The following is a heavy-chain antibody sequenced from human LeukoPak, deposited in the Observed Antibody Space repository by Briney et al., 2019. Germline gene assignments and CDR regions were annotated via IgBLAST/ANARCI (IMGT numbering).Heavy chain of an antibody. CDR3: ARAREYSSSSRRTFDY. Sequence: ASVKVSCKASGYTFTGYYMHWVRQAPGQGLEWMGWINPNSGGTNYAQTFQGRVTMTRDTSISTAYMELSRLRSDDTAVYYCARAREYSSSSRRTFDYWGQGTLVTVSS. V-gene: IGHV1-2*02. D-gene: IGHD6-6*01. J-gene: IGHJ4*02. CDR2: INPNSGGT. CDR1: GYTFTGYY.